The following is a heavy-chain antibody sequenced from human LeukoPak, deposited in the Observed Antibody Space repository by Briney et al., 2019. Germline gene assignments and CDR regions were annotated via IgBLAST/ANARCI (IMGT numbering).Heavy chain of an antibody. V-gene: IGHV3-23*01. D-gene: IGHD3-22*01. J-gene: IGHJ4*02. CDR3: AKSTMIVVVTAFDY. CDR1: GFTFSSYA. Sequence: AGGSLRLSCAASGFTFSSYAMSWVRQAPGKGLEWVSAISGSGGSTYYADSVKGRFTISRDNSKNTLYLQMNSLRAEDTAVYYCAKSTMIVVVTAFDYWGQGTLVTVSS. CDR2: ISGSGGST.